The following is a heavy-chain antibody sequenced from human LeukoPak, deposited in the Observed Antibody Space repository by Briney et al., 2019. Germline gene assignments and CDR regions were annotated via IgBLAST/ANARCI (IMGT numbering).Heavy chain of an antibody. CDR1: GFTFSNYD. V-gene: IGHV3-13*01. J-gene: IGHJ2*01. CDR3: ARRAYGDYGRWYYDL. CDR2: IDAAGDT. D-gene: IGHD4-17*01. Sequence: GGSLRLSCAAAGFTFSNYDMHWVRQPSGRGLEWVSAIDAAGDTNYPDSVKGRIAISRENAKNSLYLQMNSLRVGDTAVYYCARRAYGDYGRWYYDLWGRGTLVTVSS.